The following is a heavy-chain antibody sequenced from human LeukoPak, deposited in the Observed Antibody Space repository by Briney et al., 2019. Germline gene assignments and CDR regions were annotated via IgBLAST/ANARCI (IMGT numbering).Heavy chain of an antibody. CDR2: ISGSGGPT. V-gene: IGHV3-23*01. CDR1: GFTFNNYA. D-gene: IGHD6-13*01. CDR3: AKDLEPCSSSWYYFEY. Sequence: PGGPLRLSCAASGFTFNNYAMSWVRQAPGKGLEWVSAISGSGGPTYYADSVKGRFTISRDNTKNTLYLQMNSLRVEDTAVYYCAKDLEPCSSSWYYFEYWGQGTLVTVSS. J-gene: IGHJ4*02.